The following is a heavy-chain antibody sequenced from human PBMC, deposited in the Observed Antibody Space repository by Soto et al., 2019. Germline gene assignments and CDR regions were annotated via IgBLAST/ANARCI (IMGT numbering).Heavy chain of an antibody. CDR1: GGSFSGYY. Sequence: QVQLQQWGAGLLKPSETLSLTCAVYGGSFSGYYWSWIRQPPGKGLEWIGEINHSGSTNYNQSLKSRVTISVDTSKNQFSLKLSSVTAADTAVYYCARGQGGYSYPNWFDPWGQGTLVTVSS. J-gene: IGHJ5*02. CDR3: ARGQGGYSYPNWFDP. V-gene: IGHV4-34*01. D-gene: IGHD5-18*01. CDR2: INHSGST.